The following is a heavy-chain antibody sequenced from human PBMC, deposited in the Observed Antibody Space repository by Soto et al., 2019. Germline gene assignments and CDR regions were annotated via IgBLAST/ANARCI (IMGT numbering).Heavy chain of an antibody. Sequence: QVQLVQSGAEVKKPGASVKVSCKASGYTFTSYYMHWVRRAPGQGLEWMGIINPSGGSTSYAQKFQGRVTMTRDTSTSTVYMELSSLRSEDTAVYYCARDYYDSSGSLYYFDYWGQGTLVTVSS. V-gene: IGHV1-46*01. CDR1: GYTFTSYY. J-gene: IGHJ4*02. CDR2: INPSGGST. CDR3: ARDYYDSSGSLYYFDY. D-gene: IGHD3-22*01.